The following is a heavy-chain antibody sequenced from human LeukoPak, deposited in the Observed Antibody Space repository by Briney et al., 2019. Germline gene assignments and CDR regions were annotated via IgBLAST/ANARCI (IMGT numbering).Heavy chain of an antibody. CDR1: GYTFTGYY. J-gene: IGHJ6*03. Sequence: GASVKVSCKASGYTFTGYYMHWERQAPGQGLEWMGWINPNSGGTNYAQKFQGRVTMTRDTSISTAYMELSRLRSDDTAVYYCARRYYDFWSGQIDYYYYYMDVWGKGTTVTVSS. V-gene: IGHV1-2*02. CDR3: ARRYYDFWSGQIDYYYYYMDV. D-gene: IGHD3-3*01. CDR2: INPNSGGT.